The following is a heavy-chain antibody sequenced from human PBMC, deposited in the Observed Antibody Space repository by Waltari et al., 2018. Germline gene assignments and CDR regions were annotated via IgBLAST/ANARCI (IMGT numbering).Heavy chain of an antibody. J-gene: IGHJ5*02. CDR3: ARDKGGAGTDPNVWFDP. V-gene: IGHV4-61*09. CDR2: IYTSGIT. CDR1: GGSIRSGTYY. Sequence: QVQLQESGRGLVKPSQTLSLTCTVSGGSIRSGTYYWRWIRHPRGKGLECIGYIYTSGITNYNPSLKNRVTISVDTSKNQFSLKLSSVTAADTAVYYCARDKGGAGTDPNVWFDPWGQGTLVTVSS. D-gene: IGHD1-7*01.